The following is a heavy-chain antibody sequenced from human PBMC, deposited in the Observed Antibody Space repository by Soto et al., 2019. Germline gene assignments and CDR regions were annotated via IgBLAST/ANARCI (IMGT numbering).Heavy chain of an antibody. J-gene: IGHJ4*02. CDR2: ISGSGGST. CDR3: AKGSPRYSSGLKAYYFDY. D-gene: IGHD6-19*01. V-gene: IGHV3-23*01. CDR1: GFTFSSYA. Sequence: EVQLLESGGGLVQPGGSLRLSCAASGFTFSSYAMSWVRQAPGKGLEWVSTISGSGGSTYYADSVNGRFTISRDNSKNTLYLQVNSLRAEDTAVYYCAKGSPRYSSGLKAYYFDYWGQGTLVTVSS.